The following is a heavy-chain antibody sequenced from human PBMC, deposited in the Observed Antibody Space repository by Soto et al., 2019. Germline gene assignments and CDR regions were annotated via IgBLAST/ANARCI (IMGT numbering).Heavy chain of an antibody. D-gene: IGHD6-13*01. CDR2: ISGSGGST. CDR3: AKEIGYSSSWYYFDH. J-gene: IGHJ4*02. Sequence: GGSLRLSCAASGFTFSIYAMSCVRQAPGKGLEWVSAISGSGGSTYYADSVKGRFTISRDNSKNTLYLQMNSLRAEDTAVYYCAKEIGYSSSWYYFDHWGQGTLVTVS. CDR1: GFTFSIYA. V-gene: IGHV3-23*01.